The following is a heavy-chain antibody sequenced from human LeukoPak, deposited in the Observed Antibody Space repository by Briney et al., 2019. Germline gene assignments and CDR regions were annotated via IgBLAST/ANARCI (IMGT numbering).Heavy chain of an antibody. CDR3: ARGFGYSFGYIGY. CDR2: IYHSGST. Sequence: SETLSLTCAVSGGSISSGGYSWSWIRQPPGKGLEWIGYIYHSGSTYYNPSLKSRVTISVDRSKNQFSLKLTSVTAADTAVYYCARGFGYSFGYIGYWGQGTLVTVSS. J-gene: IGHJ4*02. V-gene: IGHV4-30-2*01. CDR1: GGSISSGGYS. D-gene: IGHD5-18*01.